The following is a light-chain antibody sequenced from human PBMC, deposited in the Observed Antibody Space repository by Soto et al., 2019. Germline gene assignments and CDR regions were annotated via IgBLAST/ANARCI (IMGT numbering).Light chain of an antibody. J-gene: IGKJ4*01. CDR3: QQYGSSALT. V-gene: IGKV3-11*01. CDR2: DAS. CDR1: QSVSTF. Sequence: EIVLTQSPATLSLSPWGIATRSCRASQSVSTFLAWYQLKPGQAPRLLIYDASNRASGIPARFSGSGSGTDFTLTISSLEPEDFALHYCQQYGSSALTFGGATKVDNK.